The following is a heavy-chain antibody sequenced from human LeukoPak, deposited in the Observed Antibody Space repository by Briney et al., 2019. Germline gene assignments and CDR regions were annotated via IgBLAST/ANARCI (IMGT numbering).Heavy chain of an antibody. D-gene: IGHD3-16*02. CDR1: GYTLTELS. V-gene: IGHV1-24*01. J-gene: IGHJ3*02. CDR3: ATPYVWGSYRPSDAFDI. CDR2: FDPEDGET. Sequence: ASVKVSCKVSGYTLTELSMHWVRQAPGKGLEWMGGFDPEDGETIYARKFQGRVTMTEDTSTDTAYMELSSLRSEDTAVYYCATPYVWGSYRPSDAFDIWGQGTMVTVSS.